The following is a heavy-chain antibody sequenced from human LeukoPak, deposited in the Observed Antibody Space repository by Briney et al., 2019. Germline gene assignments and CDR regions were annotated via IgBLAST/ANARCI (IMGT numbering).Heavy chain of an antibody. CDR3: ASGLPGIDNGFDP. J-gene: IGHJ5*02. CDR1: GYTFTGYY. CDR2: INPNSGGT. D-gene: IGHD3-10*01. Sequence: ASVKVSCKASGYTFTGYYMHWVRQAPGQGLEWMGWINPNSGGTNYARKFQGRVTMTRDTSISTAYMELSRLRSDDTAVYYCASGLPGIDNGFDPWGQGTLVTVSS. V-gene: IGHV1-2*02.